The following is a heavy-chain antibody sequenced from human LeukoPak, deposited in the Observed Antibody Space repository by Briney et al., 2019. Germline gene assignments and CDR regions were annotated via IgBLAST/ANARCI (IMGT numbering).Heavy chain of an antibody. V-gene: IGHV4-4*02. D-gene: IGHD3-22*01. CDR3: ASTVMIVGSRDRYAIDY. CDR2: IHHGGST. CDR1: GYSISSGHW. J-gene: IGHJ4*02. Sequence: IPSGTLSLTCAVSGYSISSGHWWSWVRQPPGKGLEWIGEIHHGGSTNHNPSLKSRVTISVDKSKNQFSLKLDSVTAADTAVYHCASTVMIVGSRDRYAIDYWGQGTLVTVSS.